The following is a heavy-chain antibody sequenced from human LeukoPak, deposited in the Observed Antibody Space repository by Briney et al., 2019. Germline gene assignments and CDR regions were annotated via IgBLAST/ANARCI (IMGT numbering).Heavy chain of an antibody. V-gene: IGHV4-59*01. CDR3: ARLTYYDFWSGYYGYYYYMDV. J-gene: IGHJ6*03. CDR1: GGSISGNY. CDR2: INDRGST. Sequence: SGTLSLTCTVSGGSISGNYWNWIRQPPGRGLEWIGYINDRGSTNYNPSLKSRVTISVDTSKNQFSLKLSSVTAADTAVYYCARLTYYDFWSGYYGYYYYMDVWGKGTTVTVSS. D-gene: IGHD3-3*01.